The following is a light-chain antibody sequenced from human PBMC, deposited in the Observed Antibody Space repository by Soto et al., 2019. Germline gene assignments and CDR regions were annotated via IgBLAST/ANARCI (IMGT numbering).Light chain of an antibody. V-gene: IGKV1-27*01. Sequence: DIQMTQSPSSLSASVGDRVTITCRASQSVNTYLHWYQQKAGQAPKLLIYAASTLQSGAPSRFSGSGYGTDFTLTISSLQPEDFATYYCQKYDTARTFGQGTKVDI. CDR1: QSVNTY. J-gene: IGKJ1*01. CDR3: QKYDTART. CDR2: AAS.